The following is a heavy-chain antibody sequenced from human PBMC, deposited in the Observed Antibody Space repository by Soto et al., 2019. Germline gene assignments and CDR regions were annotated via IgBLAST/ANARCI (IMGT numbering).Heavy chain of an antibody. CDR3: ARWSAIVGGAEALDV. J-gene: IGHJ3*01. CDR2: LSAYNGDT. V-gene: IGHV1-18*01. D-gene: IGHD1-26*01. CDR1: GYTFINYG. Sequence: QVQLVQSGAEVKKPGASVRVSCKTSGYTFINYGITWVRQAPGQGLEWMGWLSAYNGDTSSSEKLQDRFTMTTDTSTNTVYTDLRSLTSADTAVYYCARWSAIVGGAEALDVWGQGTMVIVSS.